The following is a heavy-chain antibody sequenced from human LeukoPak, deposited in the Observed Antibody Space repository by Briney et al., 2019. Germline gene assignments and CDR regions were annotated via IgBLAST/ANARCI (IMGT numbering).Heavy chain of an antibody. V-gene: IGHV3-23*01. CDR2: ISGSGGST. CDR3: AKNLPGDY. Sequence: GGSLRLSCAASGFIFNNYAMTWVRQTPVKGLEWVSAISGSGGSTYYADSVKGRFTISRDNSKNTLYLQMNSLRAEDTALYYCAKNLPGDYWGQGTLVTVSS. CDR1: GFIFNNYA. D-gene: IGHD1-14*01. J-gene: IGHJ4*02.